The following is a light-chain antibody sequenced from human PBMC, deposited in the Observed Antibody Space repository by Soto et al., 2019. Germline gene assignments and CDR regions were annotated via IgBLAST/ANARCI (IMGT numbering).Light chain of an antibody. CDR3: VLYMGSGIWV. J-gene: IGLJ3*02. CDR1: SGSVSTSYY. CDR2: STN. Sequence: QAVVTQEPSFSVSPGRTVTLTCGLSSGSVSTSYYPSWYQQTPGQAPRTLIYSTNTRSSGVPDRFSGSILGNKAALTITGAQADDDSDYYCVLYMGSGIWVFGGGTKLPAL. V-gene: IGLV8-61*01.